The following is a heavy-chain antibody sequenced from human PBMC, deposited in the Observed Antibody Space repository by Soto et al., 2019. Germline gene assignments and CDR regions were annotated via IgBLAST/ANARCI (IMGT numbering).Heavy chain of an antibody. V-gene: IGHV1-69*13. D-gene: IGHD6-19*01. J-gene: IGHJ4*02. CDR3: AAIDTHLIAVAGPDY. CDR1: GGTFRSYA. Sequence: XVKVSCMASGGTFRSYAISWVRQAPGQGLEWMGGIIPIFGTANYAQKFQGRVTITADESTSTAYMELSSLRSEDTAVYYCAAIDTHLIAVAGPDYWGQGTLVTVSS. CDR2: IIPIFGTA.